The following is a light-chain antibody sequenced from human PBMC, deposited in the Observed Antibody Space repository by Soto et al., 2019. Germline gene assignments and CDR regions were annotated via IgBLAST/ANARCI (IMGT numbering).Light chain of an antibody. V-gene: IGKV1-39*01. CDR1: QRITTY. Sequence: IHMTQSPSSLSASVGDRVTITCRASQRITTYLTWYQQKQGEAPKLLISTSGTLQRGVPSRSSGSGCGTDFPLTITSLQRADFATYFCQQTYCTPYTFGQGTQLEI. CDR2: TSG. CDR3: QQTYCTPYT. J-gene: IGKJ2*01.